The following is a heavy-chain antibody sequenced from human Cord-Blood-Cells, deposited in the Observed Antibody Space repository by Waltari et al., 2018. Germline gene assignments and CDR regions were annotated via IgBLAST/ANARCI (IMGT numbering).Heavy chain of an antibody. V-gene: IGHV1-69*01. CDR3: ARSLTGDWYFDL. D-gene: IGHD7-27*01. Sequence: QVQLVQSGAEVKKPGSSVKVSCKASGGTFSSSAIRWGRQAPGQGLEWMGGIIPIFGTANYAQKFQGRVTITADESTSTAYMELSSLRSEDTAVYYRARSLTGDWYFDLWGRGTLVTVSS. CDR2: IIPIFGTA. CDR1: GGTFSSSA. J-gene: IGHJ2*01.